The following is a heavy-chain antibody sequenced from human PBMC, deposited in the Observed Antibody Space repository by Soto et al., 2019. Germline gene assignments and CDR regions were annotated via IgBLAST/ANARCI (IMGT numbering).Heavy chain of an antibody. D-gene: IGHD3-10*01. CDR2: INHSGHT. V-gene: IGHV4-34*01. CDR3: ARSGHLFDY. CDR1: GGSFSVYY. Sequence: QVQLQQWGAGLLKPSETLSLTCAVYGGSFSVYYWSWIRQPPGKGLEWIGEINHSGHTNYNPSLKSRRTISVDASKNHFSLKLTSVTAADTAVYYCARSGHLFDYWGQGTLVTVSS. J-gene: IGHJ4*02.